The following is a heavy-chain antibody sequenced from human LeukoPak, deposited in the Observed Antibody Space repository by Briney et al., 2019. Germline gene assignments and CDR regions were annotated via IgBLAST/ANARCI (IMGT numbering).Heavy chain of an antibody. Sequence: ASVKVSCKASGYTFNSYYMHWVRQAPGQGLEWMGIINPSGGSTSYAQKFQGRVTMTRDMSTSTVYMELSSLRSEDTAVYYCARDQAFGYYYDSSGRNGGDYWGQGTLATVSS. CDR3: ARDQAFGYYYDSSGRNGGDY. J-gene: IGHJ4*02. CDR2: INPSGGST. V-gene: IGHV1-46*02. D-gene: IGHD3-22*01. CDR1: GYTFNSYY.